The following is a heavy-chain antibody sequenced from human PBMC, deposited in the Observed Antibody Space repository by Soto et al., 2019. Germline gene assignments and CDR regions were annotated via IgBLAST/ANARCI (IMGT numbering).Heavy chain of an antibody. Sequence: PGGSLRLSCAASGFTFSSYSMNWVRQAPGKGLEWVSYISSSSTIYHADSVKGRFTISRDNAKNSLYLQMNSLRDEDTAVYYCARAPDKRGVIIRVSYGMDVWGQGTTVTVSS. CDR1: GFTFSSYS. CDR3: ARAPDKRGVIIRVSYGMDV. V-gene: IGHV3-48*02. D-gene: IGHD3-10*01. J-gene: IGHJ6*02. CDR2: ISSSSTI.